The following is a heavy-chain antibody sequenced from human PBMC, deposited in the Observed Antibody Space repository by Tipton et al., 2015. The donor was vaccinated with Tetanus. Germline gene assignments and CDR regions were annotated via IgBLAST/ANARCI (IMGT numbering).Heavy chain of an antibody. CDR1: GGSISSYY. Sequence: TLSLTCTVSGGSISSYYWSWIRQPPGKGLEWIGYIYYSGSTNYNPSLKSRVTISVDLSKNQFSLKLSSVTAADTAAYYCARPHSSGWGLTNWFDPWGQGTLVTVSS. CDR2: IYYSGST. D-gene: IGHD6-19*01. J-gene: IGHJ5*02. V-gene: IGHV4-59*08. CDR3: ARPHSSGWGLTNWFDP.